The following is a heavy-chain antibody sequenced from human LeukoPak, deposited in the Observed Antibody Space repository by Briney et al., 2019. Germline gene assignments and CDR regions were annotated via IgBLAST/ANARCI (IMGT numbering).Heavy chain of an antibody. J-gene: IGHJ3*02. CDR2: TSSSSSNI. Sequence: GGSLRLSCAGSGFTFSTYGMNWVRQSQGKGLEWVSYTSSSSSNIYYADSVKGRFTISRDNAKNSLYLQMNNLRADDTAVYYCASPRVGATYEPFDIWGQGTMVTVSS. V-gene: IGHV3-48*04. CDR1: GFTFSTYG. CDR3: ASPRVGATYEPFDI. D-gene: IGHD1-26*01.